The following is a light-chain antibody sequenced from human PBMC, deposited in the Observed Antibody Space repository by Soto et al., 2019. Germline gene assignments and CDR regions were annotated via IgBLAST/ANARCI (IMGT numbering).Light chain of an antibody. CDR3: SLSYNYVVL. CDR1: TGAVTSGHY. J-gene: IGLJ2*01. Sequence: QAVVTQEPSLTVSPGGTVTLTCGSSTGAVTSGHYPYWFQQKPGQAPRTLIYDTSNKHSWTPARFSGSLLGGKAALTFSGAQPEDEADYYCSLSYNYVVLFGGGTKLTVL. CDR2: DTS. V-gene: IGLV7-46*01.